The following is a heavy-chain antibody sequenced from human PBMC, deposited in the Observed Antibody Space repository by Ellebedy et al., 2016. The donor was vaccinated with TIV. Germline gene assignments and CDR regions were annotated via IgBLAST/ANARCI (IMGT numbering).Heavy chain of an antibody. Sequence: GESLKISXKGSGYSFTSYWIGWVRQMPGKGLEWMGIIYPGDSDTRYSPSFQGQVTISADKSISTAYLQWSSLKASDTAMYYCARRYYYYDSSGYPRDAFDIWGQGTMVTVSS. V-gene: IGHV5-51*01. CDR2: IYPGDSDT. J-gene: IGHJ3*02. CDR1: GYSFTSYW. CDR3: ARRYYYYDSSGYPRDAFDI. D-gene: IGHD3-22*01.